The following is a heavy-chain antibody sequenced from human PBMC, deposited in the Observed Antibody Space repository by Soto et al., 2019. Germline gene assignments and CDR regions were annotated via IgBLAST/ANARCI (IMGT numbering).Heavy chain of an antibody. J-gene: IGHJ6*02. Sequence: GGSLRLSCAASGFTFSDYYMSWIRQAPGKGLEWVSYISSSGSTIYYADSEKGRFTISRDNAKNSLYLQMNSLRAEDTAVYYCAVDYGSGSHYPYYYYYYGMDVWGQGTTVTVSS. CDR1: GFTFSDYY. CDR2: ISSSGSTI. V-gene: IGHV3-11*01. D-gene: IGHD3-10*01. CDR3: AVDYGSGSHYPYYYYYYGMDV.